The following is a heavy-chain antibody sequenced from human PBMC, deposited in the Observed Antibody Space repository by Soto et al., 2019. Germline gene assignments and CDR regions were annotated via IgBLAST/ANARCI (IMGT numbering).Heavy chain of an antibody. CDR2: INPQTGGT. Sequence: QVQLVQSGGEVKKPGASVKDSCKASGYRFSDNGISWVRQAPGQGLEWMGWINPQTGGTSYAQKFQGRVTLSRDTSINTAYLELSRLTFDDAAVYFCARERYQVISDGMDVWGQGTTVTVSS. CDR1: GYRFSDNG. V-gene: IGHV1-2*02. D-gene: IGHD2-2*01. CDR3: ARERYQVISDGMDV. J-gene: IGHJ6*02.